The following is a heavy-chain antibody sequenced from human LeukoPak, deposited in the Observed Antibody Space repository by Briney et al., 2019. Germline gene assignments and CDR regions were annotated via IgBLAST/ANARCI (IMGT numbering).Heavy chain of an antibody. CDR2: IWYDGSNK. Sequence: AGGSLRLSCAASGFTFSSYGMHWVRQAPGKGLEWVAVIWYDGSNKYYADSVKGRFTISRDNSKNTLYLQMSSLRAEDAALYYCVRPYDYWGQGALVTISS. J-gene: IGHJ4*02. CDR3: VRPYDY. CDR1: GFTFSSYG. V-gene: IGHV3-33*01.